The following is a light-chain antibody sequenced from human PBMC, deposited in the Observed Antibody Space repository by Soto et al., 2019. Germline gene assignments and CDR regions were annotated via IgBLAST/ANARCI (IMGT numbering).Light chain of an antibody. Sequence: QSVLTQPASVSGSPGQSITITCTGSSSDVGAYTSVSWYQQHPGKAPKLMIYEVNKRPSGVPDRFSGSKSGNTASLTVSGLQAEDEADYYCSSFAGSNNFPYVFGTGTKVTVL. CDR1: SSDVGAYTS. CDR3: SSFAGSNNFPYV. J-gene: IGLJ1*01. V-gene: IGLV2-8*01. CDR2: EVN.